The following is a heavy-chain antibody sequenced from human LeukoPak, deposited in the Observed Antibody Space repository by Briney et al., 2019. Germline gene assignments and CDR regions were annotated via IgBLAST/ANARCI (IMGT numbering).Heavy chain of an antibody. D-gene: IGHD3-10*01. Sequence: PGGSLRLSCAASGFTFNTYWMHWVRQAPGKGLVWVSRINNDGSSTIYADSVRGRLTISRDNAKNTLYLQMNGLRAEDTSVYFCARSSYPYYFDYWGQGALVTVSS. CDR3: ARSSYPYYFDY. V-gene: IGHV3-74*01. J-gene: IGHJ4*02. CDR1: GFTFNTYW. CDR2: INNDGSST.